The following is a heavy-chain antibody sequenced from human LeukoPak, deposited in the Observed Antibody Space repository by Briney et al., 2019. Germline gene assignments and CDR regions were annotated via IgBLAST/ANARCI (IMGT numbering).Heavy chain of an antibody. CDR3: ARDMWIQLTRRDYMDV. Sequence: GGSLRLSCAASGFTFSSYTMNWVRQAPGKGLEWVSSISISRTYIYYADSVKGRFTISRDDAKNSLSLQMNSLRAEDTAVYYCARDMWIQLTRRDYMDVWGKGTTVTVSS. V-gene: IGHV3-21*01. D-gene: IGHD5-18*01. J-gene: IGHJ6*03. CDR1: GFTFSSYT. CDR2: ISISRTYI.